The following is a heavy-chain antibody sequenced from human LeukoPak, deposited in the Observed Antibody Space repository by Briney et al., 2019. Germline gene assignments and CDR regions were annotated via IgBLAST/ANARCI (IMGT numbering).Heavy chain of an antibody. CDR1: GFTFSSYS. J-gene: IGHJ4*02. Sequence: GGSLRLSCAASGFTFSSYSMNWVRQAPGKGLEWVSYISSSSSTIYYADSVKGRFTISRDNAKNTLYLQMNSLRAEDTAVYYCAKVPSDVTMMVVVADCYFDYWGQGTLVTVSS. V-gene: IGHV3-48*01. CDR3: AKVPSDVTMMVVVADCYFDY. D-gene: IGHD3-22*01. CDR2: ISSSSSTI.